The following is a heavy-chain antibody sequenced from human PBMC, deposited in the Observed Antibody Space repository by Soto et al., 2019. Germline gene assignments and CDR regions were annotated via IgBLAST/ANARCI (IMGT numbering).Heavy chain of an antibody. CDR3: ARESSGWNLYHYYYYGMDV. CDR2: ISAYNGNT. J-gene: IGHJ6*02. Sequence: ASVKVSCKASGYTFTSYGISWVRQAPGQGLEWMGWISAYNGNTNYAQKLQGRVTMTTDTSTSTAYMELRSLRSDDTAVYYCARESSGWNLYHYYYYGMDVWGQGTTVTVSS. D-gene: IGHD6-19*01. V-gene: IGHV1-18*04. CDR1: GYTFTSYG.